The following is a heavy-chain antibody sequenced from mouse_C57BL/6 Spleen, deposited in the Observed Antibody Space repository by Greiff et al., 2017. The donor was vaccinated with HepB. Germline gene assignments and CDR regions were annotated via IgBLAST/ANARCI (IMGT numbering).Heavy chain of an antibody. J-gene: IGHJ2*01. V-gene: IGHV1-80*01. CDR1: GYAFSSYW. Sequence: VQLQESGAELVKPGASVKISCKASGYAFSSYWMNWVKQRPGKGLEWIGQIYPGDGDTNYNGKFKGKATLTADKSSSTAYMQLSSLTSEDSAVYFCAREDYYGSSPFDYWGQGTTLTVSS. CDR3: AREDYYGSSPFDY. D-gene: IGHD1-1*01. CDR2: IYPGDGDT.